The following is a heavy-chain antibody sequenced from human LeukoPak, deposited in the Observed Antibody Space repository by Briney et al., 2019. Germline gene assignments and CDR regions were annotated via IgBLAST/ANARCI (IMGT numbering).Heavy chain of an antibody. CDR1: GYSFTNYW. CDR3: ARSLLGYCSSTSCYHFDY. J-gene: IGHJ4*02. V-gene: IGHV5-51*01. Sequence: GESLKISCKGSGYSFTNYWIGWVRQMPGKGLEWMGIIYPGDSDTRYSPSFQGQVTISADKSISTAYLQWSSLKASDTAMYYCARSLLGYCSSTSCYHFDYWGQGTLVTVSS. D-gene: IGHD2-2*01. CDR2: IYPGDSDT.